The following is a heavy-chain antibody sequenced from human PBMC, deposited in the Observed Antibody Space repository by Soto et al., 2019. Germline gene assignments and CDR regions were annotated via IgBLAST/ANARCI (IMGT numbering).Heavy chain of an antibody. D-gene: IGHD3-16*01. V-gene: IGHV1-69*13. Sequence: GASVKVSCKASGGTFSSYAINWVRQAPGQGLEWMGGIIPIFATADYAQKFQGRVTITADESTSTAYMELSGLRSEDTAVYYCAQCLLGVNYYYGMDVWGQGTTVPVSS. CDR2: IIPIFATA. CDR3: AQCLLGVNYYYGMDV. CDR1: GGTFSSYA. J-gene: IGHJ6*02.